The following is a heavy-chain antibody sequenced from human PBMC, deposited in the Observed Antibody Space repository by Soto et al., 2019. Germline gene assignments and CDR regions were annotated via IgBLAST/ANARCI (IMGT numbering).Heavy chain of an antibody. CDR2: MNPNSGNT. V-gene: IGHV1-8*01. CDR3: ARGSHITIFGVVIIPPYSFDP. J-gene: IGHJ5*02. CDR1: GYTFTSYD. D-gene: IGHD3-3*01. Sequence: ASVKVSCKASGYTFTSYDINWVRQATGQGLEWMGWMNPNSGNTGYAQKFQGRVTMTRNTSISTAYMELSSLRSEDTAVYYCARGSHITIFGVVIIPPYSFDPWGQGTLVTVS.